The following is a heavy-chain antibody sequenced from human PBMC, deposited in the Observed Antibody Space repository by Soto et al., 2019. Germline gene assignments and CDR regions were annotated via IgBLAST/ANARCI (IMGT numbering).Heavy chain of an antibody. V-gene: IGHV3-11*01. CDR2: ISSSGSTI. Sequence: QVQLVESGGGVVKPGGSLRLSCAASGFTFSDYYMSWIRQAPGKGLAWVSYISSSGSTIYYADSVKGRFTISRDNAKNSMYLQMNSLRAADTAVYYCASVERGITIFGVVIPPFDYWGQGTLVTVSS. D-gene: IGHD3-3*01. CDR1: GFTFSDYY. CDR3: ASVERGITIFGVVIPPFDY. J-gene: IGHJ4*02.